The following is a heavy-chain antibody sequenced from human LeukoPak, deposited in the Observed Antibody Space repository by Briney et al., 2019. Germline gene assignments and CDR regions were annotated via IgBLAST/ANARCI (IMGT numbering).Heavy chain of an antibody. CDR2: ITGSGGST. CDR3: AKRSGYCSTISCYHFFDY. D-gene: IGHD2-2*01. J-gene: IGHJ4*02. Sequence: GGSLRLSCAASGFTFSNYAMSWVRQAPGKGLEWVSGITGSGGSTNYADSVKGRFTISRYSSKNTLYLQMNSLRVEDTAVYYCAKRSGYCSTISCYHFFDYWGQGTLVTVSS. V-gene: IGHV3-23*01. CDR1: GFTFSNYA.